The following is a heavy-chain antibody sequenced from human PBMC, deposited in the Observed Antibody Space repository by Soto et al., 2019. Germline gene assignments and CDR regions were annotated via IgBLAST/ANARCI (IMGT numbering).Heavy chain of an antibody. V-gene: IGHV3-7*05. CDR2: IKQDGSEK. CDR1: GFTFSSYW. CDR3: ATLAYDSSGYGARRYYYYGMDV. D-gene: IGHD3-22*01. J-gene: IGHJ6*02. Sequence: GGSLRLSCAASGFTFSSYWMSWVRQAPGKGLEWVANIKQDGSEKYYVDSVKGRFTISRDNAKNSLYLQMNSLRAEDTAVYYCATLAYDSSGYGARRYYYYGMDVWGQGTTVTVSS.